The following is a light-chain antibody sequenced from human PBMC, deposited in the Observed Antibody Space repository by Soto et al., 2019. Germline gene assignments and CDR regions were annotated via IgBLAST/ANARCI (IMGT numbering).Light chain of an antibody. V-gene: IGKV3-11*01. Sequence: PGERATLSCRASQSVSSYLAWYQQKPGQAPRLLIYDAFNRATGIPARFSGSGSGTDFTLTISSLEPEDFAVYYCQQRSNWPATFGQGTRLEIK. CDR3: QQRSNWPAT. CDR1: QSVSSY. CDR2: DAF. J-gene: IGKJ5*01.